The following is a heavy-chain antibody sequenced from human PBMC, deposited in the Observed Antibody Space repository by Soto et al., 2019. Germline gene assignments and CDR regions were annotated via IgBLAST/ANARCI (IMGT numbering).Heavy chain of an antibody. D-gene: IGHD3-3*01. CDR1: GFTFSSYA. CDR2: ISGSGGST. Sequence: GGSLRLSCAASGFTFSSYAMSWVRQAPGKGLEWVSAISGSGGSTYYADSVKGRFTISRDNSKNTLYLQMNSLRAEDTAVYYCAKDERSITIFGVVMKSDYWGQGTLVTVSS. J-gene: IGHJ4*02. V-gene: IGHV3-23*01. CDR3: AKDERSITIFGVVMKSDY.